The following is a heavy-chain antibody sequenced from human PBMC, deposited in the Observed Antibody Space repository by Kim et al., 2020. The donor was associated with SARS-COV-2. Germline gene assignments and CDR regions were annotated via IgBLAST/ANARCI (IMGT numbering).Heavy chain of an antibody. J-gene: IGHJ6*02. CDR2: IIPIFGTA. CDR3: AGDRSVGATIYYYYGMDV. CDR1: GGTFSSYA. D-gene: IGHD1-26*01. V-gene: IGHV1-69*13. Sequence: SVKVSCKASGGTFSSYAISWVRQAPGQGLEWMGGIIPIFGTANYAQKFQGRVTITADESTSTAYMELSSLRSEDTAVYYCAGDRSVGATIYYYYGMDVWGQGTTVTVSS.